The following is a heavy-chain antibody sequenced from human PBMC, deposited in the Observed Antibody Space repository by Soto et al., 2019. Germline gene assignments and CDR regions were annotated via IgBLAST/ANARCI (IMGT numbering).Heavy chain of an antibody. CDR2: ITSGGGST. J-gene: IGHJ4*02. D-gene: IGHD6-19*01. CDR1: GFPFSSYA. Sequence: EVQRLEFGGGLVPPGESLRLSCAASGFPFSSYAMSWVHQAPVVGLEWVSGITSGGGSTYYADSVKARFTIAGENCKNAMYLQMKSLRAEDTAIYFCSKGSSSGWSYYFDYWGQGTMVPVSS. V-gene: IGHV3-23*01. CDR3: SKGSSSGWSYYFDY.